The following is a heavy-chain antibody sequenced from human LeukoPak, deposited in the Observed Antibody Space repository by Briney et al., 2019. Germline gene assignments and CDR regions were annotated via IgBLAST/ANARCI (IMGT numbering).Heavy chain of an antibody. Sequence: GGSLRLSCAASGFTFSSYAMHWVRQAPGKGLEWVAVISYDGSNKYYADSVKGRFTISRDNSKNTLYLQMNSLRAEDTAVYYCARVYYDFWSGYCSYAGYYGMDVWGQGTTVTVSS. D-gene: IGHD3-3*01. CDR3: ARVYYDFWSGYCSYAGYYGMDV. CDR2: ISYDGSNK. V-gene: IGHV3-30-3*01. J-gene: IGHJ6*02. CDR1: GFTFSSYA.